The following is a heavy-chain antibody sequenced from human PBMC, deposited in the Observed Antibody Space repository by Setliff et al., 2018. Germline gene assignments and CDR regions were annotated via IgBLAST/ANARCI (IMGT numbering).Heavy chain of an antibody. CDR1: GYTFTNFG. J-gene: IGHJ4*02. V-gene: IGHV1-18*01. CDR2: NSA. D-gene: IGHD6-13*01. Sequence: ASVKVSCKTSGYTFTNFGINWVRQAPGQGLEWMGWNSAYAQKFQGRVTMTTDTPTSTAYMELRSLRSDDTAVYYCARDAPYTNTWRYFDHWGQGTLVTVSS. CDR3: ARDAPYTNTWRYFDH.